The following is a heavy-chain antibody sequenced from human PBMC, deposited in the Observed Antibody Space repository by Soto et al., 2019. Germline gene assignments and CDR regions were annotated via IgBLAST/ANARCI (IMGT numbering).Heavy chain of an antibody. D-gene: IGHD3-10*01. CDR1: GFTFTSYA. J-gene: IGHJ6*02. V-gene: IGHV3-30-3*01. CDR3: ARWLRRYYYGMDV. Sequence: QVQLVESGGGVVQPGRSLRLSCAASGFTFTSYAMHWVRQAPGKGLEWVAIISYDGSDKQYADSVKGRFTFSRDNSKNTLYLQMNSLSADDTAVYYCARWLRRYYYGMDVLGQGSTVTVAS. CDR2: ISYDGSDK.